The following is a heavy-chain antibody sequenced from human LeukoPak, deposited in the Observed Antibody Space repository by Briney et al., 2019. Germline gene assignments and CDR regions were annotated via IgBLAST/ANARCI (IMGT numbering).Heavy chain of an antibody. CDR2: IWSDGNKK. CDR1: GFTFSSYG. CDR3: VRGDGLILFDY. Sequence: GGSLRLSCAASGFTFSSYGMHWVRQAPGKGLEWVAMIWSDGNKKNYVDSAKGRFTISRDNSKNTLYLQLNRLRVEDTAVYYCVRGDGLILFDYWGQGTLVTVSS. V-gene: IGHV3-33*01. D-gene: IGHD5-24*01. J-gene: IGHJ4*02.